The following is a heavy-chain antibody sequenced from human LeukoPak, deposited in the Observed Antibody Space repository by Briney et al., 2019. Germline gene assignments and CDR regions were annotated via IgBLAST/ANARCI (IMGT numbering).Heavy chain of an antibody. CDR2: ISGIGGST. V-gene: IGHV3-23*01. D-gene: IGHD3-10*01. Sequence: GGSLRLSCAASGFTFSSYAMSWVRQAPGKGLEWVSAISGIGGSTYYADSVKGRFTIYRDNSKNTLYLQMNSLRAEDTAVYYCAKDRVRATLDYWGQGTLVTVSS. CDR1: GFTFSSYA. CDR3: AKDRVRATLDY. J-gene: IGHJ4*02.